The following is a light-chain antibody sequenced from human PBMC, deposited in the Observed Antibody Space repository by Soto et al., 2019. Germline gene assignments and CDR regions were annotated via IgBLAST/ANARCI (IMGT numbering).Light chain of an antibody. CDR2: DAS. Sequence: EIVLTQSPDTLSLSPGERATLSCRASQSVRSNYLAWYQQKPGQAPRFLIYDASSRATGIPARFSGSGSGTDFTLTISRLEPEDFAVYYGQHYGSSPFTFGVGTKVEIK. CDR3: QHYGSSPFT. J-gene: IGKJ4*01. CDR1: QSVRSNY. V-gene: IGKV3-20*01.